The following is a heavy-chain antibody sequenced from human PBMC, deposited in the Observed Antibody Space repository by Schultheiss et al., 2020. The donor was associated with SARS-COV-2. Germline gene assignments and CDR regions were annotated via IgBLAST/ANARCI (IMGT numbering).Heavy chain of an antibody. Sequence: SQTLSLTCTVSGGSISSGGYYWSWIRQHPGKGLEWIGYIYYSGSTYYNPSLKSRVTISVDTSKNQFSLKLSSVTAADTAVYYCARWGALRGVDSSGRGVYYYYYGMDVWGQGTTVTVSS. V-gene: IGHV4-31*03. CDR2: IYYSGST. J-gene: IGHJ6*02. CDR3: ARWGALRGVDSSGRGVYYYYYGMDV. CDR1: GGSISSGGYY. D-gene: IGHD6-19*01.